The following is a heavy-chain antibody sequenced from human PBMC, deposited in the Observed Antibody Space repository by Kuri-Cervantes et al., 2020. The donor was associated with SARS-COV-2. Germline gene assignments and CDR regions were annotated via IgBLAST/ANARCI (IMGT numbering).Heavy chain of an antibody. CDR2: SIPIFGTA. V-gene: IGHV1-69*13. D-gene: IGHD4-23*01. CDR1: GVTFNTYA. J-gene: IGHJ6*02. CDR3: ARDQLYSYGSTGVVTPYYGMDV. Sequence: SVKVSCKASGVTFNTYAISWVRQAPGQGLEWMGGSIPIFGTANYAQKFQGRLTITADESTSTAYMELSSLRSEDAAVYYCARDQLYSYGSTGVVTPYYGMDVWGQGTTVTVSS.